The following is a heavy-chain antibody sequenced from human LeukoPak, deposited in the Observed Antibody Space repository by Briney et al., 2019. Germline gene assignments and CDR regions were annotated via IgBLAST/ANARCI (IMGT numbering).Heavy chain of an antibody. CDR1: GFTFSSYA. V-gene: IGHV3-23*01. CDR3: AKAKYCSAGTCYFDY. CDR2: ISSSGDST. J-gene: IGHJ4*02. D-gene: IGHD2-15*01. Sequence: GGSLRLSCAASGFTFSSYAMSWVRQAPGKGLEWVSTISSSGDSTYYADSVKGRFTISRDNSKNTLYLQMSSLRAEDTAVYYCAKAKYCSAGTCYFDYWGQGTLVSVSS.